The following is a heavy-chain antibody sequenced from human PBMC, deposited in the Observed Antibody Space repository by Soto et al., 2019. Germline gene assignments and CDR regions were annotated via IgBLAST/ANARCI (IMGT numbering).Heavy chain of an antibody. D-gene: IGHD1-1*01. CDR3: AHSLIVQLERGHFYYYYMDV. CDR2: IYWDDDK. J-gene: IGHJ6*03. CDR1: GFSLSTSGVG. V-gene: IGHV2-5*02. Sequence: SCPTLVNPTQTLTLTCTFSGFSLSTSGVGVGWIRQPPGKALEWLALIYWDDDKRYSPSLKSRLTITKDTSKNQVVLTMTNMDPVDTATYYCAHSLIVQLERGHFYYYYMDVWGKGTTVTVSS.